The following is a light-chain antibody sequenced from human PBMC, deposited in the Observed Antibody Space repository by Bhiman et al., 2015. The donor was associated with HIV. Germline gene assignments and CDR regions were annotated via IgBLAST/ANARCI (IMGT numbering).Light chain of an antibody. J-gene: IGLJ1*01. V-gene: IGLV2-14*03. CDR2: DVI. CDR1: RSDVGGYNY. CDR3: SSYTSSSTYV. Sequence: QSALTQPASVSGSPGQSITISCTGTRSDVGGYNYVSWYQQHPDKAPKLMIYDVINRPSGVSNRFSGSKSGNTASLTISGLQADDEADYYCSSYTSSSTYVFGTGTNVTVL.